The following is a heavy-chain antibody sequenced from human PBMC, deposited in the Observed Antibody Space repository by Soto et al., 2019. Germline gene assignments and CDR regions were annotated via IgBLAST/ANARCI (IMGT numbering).Heavy chain of an antibody. CDR1: GGSISSGDYY. CDR3: ARAETTGIAVAVFWFDP. D-gene: IGHD6-19*01. J-gene: IGHJ5*02. Sequence: SETLSLTCTVSGGSISSGDYYWSWIRQPPGKGLEWIGYIYYSGSTYYNPSLKSRVTISVDTSKNQFSLKLSSVTAADTAVYYCARAETTGIAVAVFWFDPWGQGTLVTVSS. CDR2: IYYSGST. V-gene: IGHV4-30-4*01.